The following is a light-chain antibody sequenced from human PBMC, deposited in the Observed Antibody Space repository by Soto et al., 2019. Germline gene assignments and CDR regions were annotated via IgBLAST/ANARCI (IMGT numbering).Light chain of an antibody. CDR1: SSDLGAYNY. J-gene: IGLJ1*01. V-gene: IGLV2-14*01. CDR3: SSYTSDSTLV. CDR2: EVS. Sequence: QSVLTQPASVSGSPGQSITISCTVTSSDLGAYNYVSWYQQLPGKAPKLMIYEVSDRPSGVSSRFSGSKSDNTASLTISGLQTEDEADYYCSSYTSDSTLVFGTGTKVTVL.